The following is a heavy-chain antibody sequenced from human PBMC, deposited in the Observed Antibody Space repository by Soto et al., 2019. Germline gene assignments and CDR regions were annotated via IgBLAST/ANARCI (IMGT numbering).Heavy chain of an antibody. D-gene: IGHD4-4*01. V-gene: IGHV3-33*01. J-gene: IGHJ6*02. CDR1: GFTFSTYG. CDR2: IWYDGSTK. Sequence: LRLSCAASGFTFSTYGMHWVRQAPGKGLEGVALIWYDGSTKNYADSVKGRFTISRDNSKNTLYLQMSSLRAEDTAVYYCAREGGVYSPGYYYGMDVWGQGTTVTVSS. CDR3: AREGGVYSPGYYYGMDV.